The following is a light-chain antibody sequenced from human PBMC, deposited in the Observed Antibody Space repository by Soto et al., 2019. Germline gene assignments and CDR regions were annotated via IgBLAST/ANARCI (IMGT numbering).Light chain of an antibody. Sequence: SALTQTPSASGSPGQSVTISCTRTSTDVGGYNWVSWYQQHPGKAPKLMIYEVTKRPSGVHDRFSGSKSGNTASLTVSVRQAEDEADYYFASYAETKSVIGTGTKVTVL. V-gene: IGLV2-8*01. CDR1: STDVGGYNW. CDR2: EVT. CDR3: ASYAETKSV. J-gene: IGLJ1*01.